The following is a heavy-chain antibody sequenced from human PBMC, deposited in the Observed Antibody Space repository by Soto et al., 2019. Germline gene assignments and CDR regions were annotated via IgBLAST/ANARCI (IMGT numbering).Heavy chain of an antibody. D-gene: IGHD2-8*02. V-gene: IGHV3-23*01. CDR2: ILVGGST. J-gene: IGHJ3*02. Sequence: LRLSCAASGFTCSSYDMSWVRQAPGKGLEWVSTILVGGSTHYPDSVKGRFTISRDNSKNTVFLQMNSLTAGDTAVYYCAKATATGGGAFDICGQGTMVTVSS. CDR1: GFTCSSYD. CDR3: AKATATGGGAFDI.